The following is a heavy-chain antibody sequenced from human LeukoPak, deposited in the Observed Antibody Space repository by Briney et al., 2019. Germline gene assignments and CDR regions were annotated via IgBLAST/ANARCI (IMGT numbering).Heavy chain of an antibody. CDR2: IKKDGSEK. CDR1: GFTFSSYW. D-gene: IGHD3-10*01. J-gene: IGHJ4*02. Sequence: GGSLRLSCAASGFTFSSYWMSWVRQAPGKGLEWVANIKKDGSEKYYVDSVKGRFTISRDNAKNSLYLQMNSLRAEDTAVFYCARADGSESYSTYYFDYWGQGTLVTVSS. CDR3: ARADGSESYSTYYFDY. V-gene: IGHV3-7*01.